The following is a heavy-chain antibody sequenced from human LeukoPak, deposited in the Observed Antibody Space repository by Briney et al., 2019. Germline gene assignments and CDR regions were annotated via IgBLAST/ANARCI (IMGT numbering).Heavy chain of an antibody. Sequence: DGSLPLSCSASGFTFSSYSMHWVRQAPGKGLEYVSTIGISGGDTYYADSVKGRFTTSRDNSKNTVYLQMSSLRTEDTAVYYCVKDRYCSSTSCYASAFDIWGQGTMVTVSS. J-gene: IGHJ3*02. CDR3: VKDRYCSSTSCYASAFDI. V-gene: IGHV3-64D*06. D-gene: IGHD2-2*01. CDR1: GFTFSSYS. CDR2: IGISGGDT.